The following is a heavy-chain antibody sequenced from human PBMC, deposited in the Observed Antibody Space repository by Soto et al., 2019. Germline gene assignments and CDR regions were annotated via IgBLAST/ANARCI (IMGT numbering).Heavy chain of an antibody. Sequence: ASVKVSCQASGYTFNGYYMHLVRQAPGQGLELKGWNNPNNGCTNYAQKFQGWVTMTRDTSISTAYMELSRLISYDTAVYYCARVGSTIFHFDYWGQGTLVTVSS. D-gene: IGHD3-3*01. CDR3: ARVGSTIFHFDY. V-gene: IGHV1-2*04. CDR1: GYTFNGYY. J-gene: IGHJ4*02. CDR2: NNPNNGCT.